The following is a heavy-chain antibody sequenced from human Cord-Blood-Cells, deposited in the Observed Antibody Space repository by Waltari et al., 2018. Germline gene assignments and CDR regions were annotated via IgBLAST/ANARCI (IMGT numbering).Heavy chain of an antibody. V-gene: IGHV1-69*02. Sequence: QVQLVQSGAAVKKPGSSVKVSCKASGGTFSSYTISWVRQAPGQGLEWMGRIIPILGIANYAQKFQGRVTITADKSTSTAYMELSSLRSEDTAVYYCARKNLDGDAFDIWGQGTMVTVSS. CDR1: GGTFSSYT. D-gene: IGHD1-7*01. CDR2: IIPILGIA. CDR3: ARKNLDGDAFDI. J-gene: IGHJ3*02.